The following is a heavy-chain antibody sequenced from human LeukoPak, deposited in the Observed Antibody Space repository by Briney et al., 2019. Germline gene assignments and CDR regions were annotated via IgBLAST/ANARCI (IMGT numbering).Heavy chain of an antibody. Sequence: PSETLSLTCTVSGGSISSSYWNWLRQPPGKGLEWIGYIDYSGTANINPSLKSRGTLSIDTSRNQFSLKLSSVTAADTAMYYCARAGGSYSFDYWGQGSRVTVSS. V-gene: IGHV4-59*01. D-gene: IGHD1-26*01. CDR1: GGSISSSY. CDR2: IDYSGTA. J-gene: IGHJ4*02. CDR3: ARAGGSYSFDY.